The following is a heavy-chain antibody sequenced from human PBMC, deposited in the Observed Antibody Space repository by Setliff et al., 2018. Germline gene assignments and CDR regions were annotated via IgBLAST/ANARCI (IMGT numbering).Heavy chain of an antibody. CDR3: ERLVRYCTATACQRTSGDDL. Sequence: ASVKVSCKSSGFTFTDYGITWVRQVPGQGLEWMGWINNYNFNTQYAQKFQGRVTVTTDTSTNTAYLDLRSLKSDDTAVYYCERLVRYCTATACQRTSGDDLWGQGTLVTVSS. V-gene: IGHV1-18*01. CDR2: INNYNFNT. CDR1: GFTFTDYG. J-gene: IGHJ5*02. D-gene: IGHD2-8*01.